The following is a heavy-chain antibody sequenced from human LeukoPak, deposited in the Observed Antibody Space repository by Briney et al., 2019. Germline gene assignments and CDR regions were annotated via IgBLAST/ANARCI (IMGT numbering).Heavy chain of an antibody. CDR1: GASISAFH. CDR2: IYSSGST. J-gene: IGHJ4*02. D-gene: IGHD5-24*01. V-gene: IGHV4-4*07. Sequence: SETLSLTCTVSGASISAFHWTWFRQPAGKGLEWIGLIYSSGSTLFNPSLKSRVAMSVDLTKNQLSLKLTSVTAADTAMYYCARRDGDYWGRGTLVTVSS. CDR3: ARRDGDY.